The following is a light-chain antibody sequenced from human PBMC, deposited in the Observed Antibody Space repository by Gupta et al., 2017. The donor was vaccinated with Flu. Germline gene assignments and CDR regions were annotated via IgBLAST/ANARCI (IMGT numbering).Light chain of an antibody. CDR1: QTVGRF. Sequence: PATLSLSPGGRATLSCRASQTVGRFLVWYQQKPGQAPRLLMSDASTRATGIPARFGGSGSGTDFTLTISSLEPEDLAVYFCQQCADWPMTFGQGTRLEIK. J-gene: IGKJ5*01. CDR3: QQCADWPMT. CDR2: DAS. V-gene: IGKV3-11*01.